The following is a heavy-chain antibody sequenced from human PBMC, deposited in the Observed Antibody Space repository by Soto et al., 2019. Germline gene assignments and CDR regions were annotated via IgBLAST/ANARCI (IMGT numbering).Heavy chain of an antibody. J-gene: IGHJ4*02. CDR2: IYYSGST. CDR3: AIQLLRYFDWSQPQWVNY. V-gene: IGHV4-39*01. CDR1: GGSISSSSYY. Sequence: QLQLQESGPGLVKPSETLSLTCTVSGGSISSSSYYWGWIRQPPGKGLEWIGSIYYSGSTYYNPSLKSRVTISVDTSKNQFSLKLSSVTAADTAVYYCAIQLLRYFDWSQPQWVNYWGQGTLVTVSS. D-gene: IGHD3-9*01.